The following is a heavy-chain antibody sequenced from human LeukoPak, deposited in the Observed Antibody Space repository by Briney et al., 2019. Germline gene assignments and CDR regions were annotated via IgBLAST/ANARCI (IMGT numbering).Heavy chain of an antibody. CDR2: INTNTGNP. D-gene: IGHD2-8*01. J-gene: IGHJ4*02. Sequence: ASVNVSCKASGYTFTSYAMNWVRQAPGQGLEWMGWINTNTGNPTYAQGFTGRFVFSLDTSVSTAYLQISSLKAEDTAVYFCAREASLGGYCTNGVCFGDYWGQGTLVTVSS. CDR1: GYTFTSYA. V-gene: IGHV7-4-1*02. CDR3: AREASLGGYCTNGVCFGDY.